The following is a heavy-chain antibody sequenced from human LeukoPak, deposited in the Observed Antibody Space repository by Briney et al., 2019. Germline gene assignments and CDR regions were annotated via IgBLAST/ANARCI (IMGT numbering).Heavy chain of an antibody. V-gene: IGHV3-48*03. D-gene: IGHD5-18*01. CDR3: ARGYSYGFWFDP. Sequence: PGGSLRLSCAASGFTFSNFGMYWVRQAPGKGLEWVSYISSSGSTIYYADSVKGRFTISRDNAKNSLYLQMNSLRAEDTAVYYCARGYSYGFWFDPWGQGTLVTVSS. CDR2: ISSSGSTI. CDR1: GFTFSNFG. J-gene: IGHJ5*02.